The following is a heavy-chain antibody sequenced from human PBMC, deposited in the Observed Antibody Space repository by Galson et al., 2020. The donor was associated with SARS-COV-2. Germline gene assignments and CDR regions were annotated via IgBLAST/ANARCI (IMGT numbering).Heavy chain of an antibody. CDR3: AHRSSVPYYYGMDV. CDR2: IYWDDDK. D-gene: IGHD3-10*01. J-gene: IGHJ6*02. Sequence: KMSGHTLVKPKQTLTLTCTFSGFPHSTSGVGVGWIRQPPGKALEWLALIYWDDDKRYSPSLKSRPTITKDTSKNQVVLTMTNMDPVDTATYYCAHRSSVPYYYGMDVWGQGTTVTVSS. V-gene: IGHV2-5*02. CDR1: GFPHSTSGVG.